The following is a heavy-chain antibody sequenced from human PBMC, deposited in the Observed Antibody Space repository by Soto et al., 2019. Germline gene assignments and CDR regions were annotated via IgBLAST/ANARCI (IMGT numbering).Heavy chain of an antibody. CDR1: GGSISCGAYY. D-gene: IGHD3-22*01. CDR2: IYYSGST. CDR3: ARDEAYDSSGYYVGANWFDP. V-gene: IGHV4-31*03. Sequence: PLEILSLTCTVSGGSISCGAYYWSWIRQHPGKGLEWIGYIYYSGSTYYNPSLKSRVTISVDTSKNQFSLKLSSVTAADTAVYYCARDEAYDSSGYYVGANWFDPWGQGTLVTVSS. J-gene: IGHJ5*02.